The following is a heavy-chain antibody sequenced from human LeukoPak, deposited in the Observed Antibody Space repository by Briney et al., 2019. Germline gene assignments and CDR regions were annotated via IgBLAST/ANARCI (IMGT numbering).Heavy chain of an antibody. CDR3: ARGVVDYSTRSGYLSH. V-gene: IGHV4-34*01. CDR2: IYSGGSA. J-gene: IGHJ4*02. Sequence: SETLSLTCAVYSGSFNDYCWIWLRQPPRGGLEWIGEIYSGGSANYDPSLKGRLAISVDPSKSQFSLKLSSLTAADTAVYFCARGVVDYSTRSGYLSHWGQGTLVTVSS. CDR1: SGSFNDYC. D-gene: IGHD3-22*01.